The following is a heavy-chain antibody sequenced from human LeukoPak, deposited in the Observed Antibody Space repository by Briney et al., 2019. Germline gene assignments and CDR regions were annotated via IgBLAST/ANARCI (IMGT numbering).Heavy chain of an antibody. CDR3: TTGPSYDYVWGSYRYTPFDY. CDR1: GFTFSNAW. J-gene: IGHJ4*02. CDR2: IKSKTDGGTT. D-gene: IGHD3-16*02. Sequence: GGSLRLSCAASGFTFSNAWMSWVRRAPGKGLEWVGRIKSKTDGGTTDYAAPVKGRFTISRDDSKNTLYLQMNSLKTEDTAVYYCTTGPSYDYVWGSYRYTPFDYWGQGTLVTVSS. V-gene: IGHV3-15*01.